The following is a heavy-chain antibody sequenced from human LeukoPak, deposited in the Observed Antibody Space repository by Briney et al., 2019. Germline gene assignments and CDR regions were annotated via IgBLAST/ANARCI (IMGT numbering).Heavy chain of an antibody. D-gene: IGHD2-2*01. J-gene: IGHJ4*02. CDR3: TPMPLGYCRSASCYAPSDY. CDR1: GFTFSNAW. CDR2: IYSNTDGGTT. Sequence: NPGWALRLSCAASGFTFSNAWMSWVRQAPGNGLEWVGRIYSNTDGGTTDYATPGKDRSTILQDDPKNTLYLQMNSLKTQDTAVYYCTPMPLGYCRSASCYAPSDYWGQGTLVTVSS. V-gene: IGHV3-15*01.